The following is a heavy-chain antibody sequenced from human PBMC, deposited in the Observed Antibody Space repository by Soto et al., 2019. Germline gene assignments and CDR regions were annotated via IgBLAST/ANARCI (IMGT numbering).Heavy chain of an antibody. D-gene: IGHD3-16*02. CDR3: ARGRYDYVWGSYRFDY. CDR1: GXSFSGYC. Sequence: XTLSLTCAVYGXSFSGYCCSWIRQPPGKGLEWIGEINHSGSTNYNPSLKSRVTISVDTSKNQFSLKLSSVTSAETAVYYCARGRYDYVWGSYRFDYWGQGTLGTVSS. J-gene: IGHJ4*02. V-gene: IGHV4-34*01. CDR2: INHSGST.